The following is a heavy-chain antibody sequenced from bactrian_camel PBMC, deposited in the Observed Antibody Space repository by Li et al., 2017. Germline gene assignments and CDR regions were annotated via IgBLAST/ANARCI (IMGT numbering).Heavy chain of an antibody. J-gene: IGHJ4*01. V-gene: IGHV3S40*01. CDR2: IYTGGGVT. D-gene: IGHD1*01. CDR3: AAGRATTLYPGPICEWNY. CDR1: GFTFSTYY. Sequence: VQLVESGGGLVQPGGSLRLSCALSGFTFSTYYITWVRQAPGKEREGVAAIYTGGGVTYYADSVKGRFTISQDNTQNAVYLQMNNLQREDSAMYSCAAGRATTLYPGPICEWNYWGQGTQVTVS.